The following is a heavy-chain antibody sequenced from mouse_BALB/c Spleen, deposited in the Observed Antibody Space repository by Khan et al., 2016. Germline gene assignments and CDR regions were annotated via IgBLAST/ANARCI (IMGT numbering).Heavy chain of an antibody. Sequence: EVQLQESGPGLVKPSQSLSLTCSVTGYSITSGYYWNWIRQFPGNKLEWMGYISYAGSNNYNPSLKNRFSITRDTSKNQFFLKLNSVTTEDTATYYCAVYDGYYSLFDYRGQGTTLTVCS. CDR1: GYSITSGYY. CDR2: ISYAGSN. J-gene: IGHJ2*01. CDR3: AVYDGYYSLFDY. V-gene: IGHV3-6*02. D-gene: IGHD2-3*01.